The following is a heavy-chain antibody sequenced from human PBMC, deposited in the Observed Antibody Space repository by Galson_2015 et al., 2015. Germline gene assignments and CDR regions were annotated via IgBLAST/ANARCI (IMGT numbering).Heavy chain of an antibody. Sequence: SLRLSCAASGFTFSSYAMHWVRQAPGKGLEYVSAISSNGGSTYYADSVKGRFTISRDNSKNTLYLQMSSLRAEDTAVYYCVLLGGVVAANHDAFDIWGQGTMVTVSS. CDR1: GFTFSSYA. D-gene: IGHD2-15*01. J-gene: IGHJ3*02. CDR3: VLLGGVVAANHDAFDI. V-gene: IGHV3-64D*06. CDR2: ISSNGGST.